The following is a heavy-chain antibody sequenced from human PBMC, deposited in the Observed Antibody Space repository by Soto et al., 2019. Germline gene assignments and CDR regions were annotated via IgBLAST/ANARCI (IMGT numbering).Heavy chain of an antibody. J-gene: IGHJ4*02. V-gene: IGHV3-9*01. CDR2: ISWSSVTF. CDR3: AKDLFVGFEYYDILTGPPLDY. Sequence: GGSLRLSCAASGFNFDDYAMHWVRRAPGKGLEWVSGISWSSVTFDYADSVKGRFTISRDNAKNSLYLQMNSLRAEDTAVYYCAKDLFVGFEYYDILTGPPLDYWGQGTLVTVSS. CDR1: GFNFDDYA. D-gene: IGHD3-9*01.